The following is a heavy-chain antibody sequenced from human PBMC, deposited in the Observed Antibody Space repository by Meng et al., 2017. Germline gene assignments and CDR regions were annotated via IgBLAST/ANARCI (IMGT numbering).Heavy chain of an antibody. Sequence: VQLVGCGGGGVQPGRSMRLSCAASGFTFSSYGMHWVRQAPGKGLEWVAVIWYDGSNKYYADSVKGRFTISRDNSKNTLYLQMNSLRAEDTAVYYCARDQSSGWPFDYWGQGTLVTVSS. CDR3: ARDQSSGWPFDY. D-gene: IGHD6-19*01. J-gene: IGHJ4*02. CDR1: GFTFSSYG. V-gene: IGHV3-33*01. CDR2: IWYDGSNK.